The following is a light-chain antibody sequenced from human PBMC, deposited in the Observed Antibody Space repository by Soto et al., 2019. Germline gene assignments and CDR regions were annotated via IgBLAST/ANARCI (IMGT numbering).Light chain of an antibody. CDR2: SNY. CDR1: SSNIGSNT. CDR3: AAWDDSLNGHYV. Sequence: QSVLTQPPSASGTPGRRVTISCSGSSSNIGSNTVNWYQHLPGTAPKLLIYSNYQRPSGVPDRFSGSKSGTSASLVISGLQSEGEADYYCAAWDDSLNGHYVFGTGTKVTVL. V-gene: IGLV1-44*01. J-gene: IGLJ1*01.